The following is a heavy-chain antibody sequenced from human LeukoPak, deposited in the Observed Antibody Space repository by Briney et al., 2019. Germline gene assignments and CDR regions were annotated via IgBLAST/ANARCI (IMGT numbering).Heavy chain of an antibody. Sequence: GGSLRLSCAASGFSFSSYGMHWLRQAPGKGLEWVAFIRNDGSNTYYADSVKGRFTISRDNSKNTLYLQMSSLRAEDTAVYYCAKIFGGAGGERGYGGQENLVTVSS. CDR1: GFSFSSYG. J-gene: IGHJ4*02. V-gene: IGHV3-30*02. CDR2: IRNDGSNT. D-gene: IGHD3-16*01. CDR3: AKIFGGAGGERGY.